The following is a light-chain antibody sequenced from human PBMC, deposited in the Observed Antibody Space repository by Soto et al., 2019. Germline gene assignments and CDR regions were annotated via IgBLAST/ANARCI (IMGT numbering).Light chain of an antibody. CDR3: QQPKICLIS. V-gene: IGKV1-5*01. CDR1: QSISNW. Sequence: NHLNHSPATLSRTMYNTVTITCRASQSISNWLAWYQQKPGKAPKLLIYGASSLQSGVPSRFSGSGSGTDSTLTISSLQPEDFATYCCQQPKICLISLGQGTLLEFK. CDR2: GAS. J-gene: IGKJ5*01.